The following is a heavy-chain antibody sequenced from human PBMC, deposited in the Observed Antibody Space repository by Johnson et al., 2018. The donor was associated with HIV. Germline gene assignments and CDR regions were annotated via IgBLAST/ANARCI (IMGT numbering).Heavy chain of an antibody. CDR3: VRVGKYCGGDCYSGVDGFDL. Sequence: VQLVESGGGLVQPGGSLRLSCAASGFSFSTYAMTWVRQGPGKGLEWVSTISGAGGSTYYADSVKGRFTISRDNFKNTLYLEMNSLRAEDTAIYYCVRVGKYCGGDCYSGVDGFDLWGQGTKVTVSA. J-gene: IGHJ3*01. V-gene: IGHV3-23*04. CDR2: ISGAGGST. CDR1: GFSFSTYA. D-gene: IGHD2-21*02.